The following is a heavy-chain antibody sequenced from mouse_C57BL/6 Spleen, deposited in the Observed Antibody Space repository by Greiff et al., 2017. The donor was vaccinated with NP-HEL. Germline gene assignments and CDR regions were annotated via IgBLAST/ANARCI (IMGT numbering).Heavy chain of an antibody. J-gene: IGHJ4*01. V-gene: IGHV5-9*01. CDR1: GFTFSSYT. CDR3: ARQSGDYAMDY. CDR2: ISGGGGNT. D-gene: IGHD4-1*01. Sequence: EVQRVESGGGLVKPGGSLKLSCAASGFTFSSYTMSWVRQTPEKRLEWVATISGGGGNTYYPDSVKGRFTISRDNAKNTLYLQMSSLRSEDTALYYCARQSGDYAMDYWGQGTSVTVSS.